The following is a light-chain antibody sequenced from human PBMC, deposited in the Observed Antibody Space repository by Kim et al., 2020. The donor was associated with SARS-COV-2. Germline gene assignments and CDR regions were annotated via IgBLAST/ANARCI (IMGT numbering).Light chain of an antibody. V-gene: IGKV3-20*01. CDR3: QQYGTSPMYT. CDR1: QTVSSNF. J-gene: IGKJ2*01. Sequence: EIVLTQSPGTLSLSPGERVTLSCRASQTVSSNFLAWYQQKPGQAPRLLIYGASSRAIGIPDRFSGSGSGTDFTLTISRLEPEDFAMYYCQQYGTSPMYTFGQGTKPEI. CDR2: GAS.